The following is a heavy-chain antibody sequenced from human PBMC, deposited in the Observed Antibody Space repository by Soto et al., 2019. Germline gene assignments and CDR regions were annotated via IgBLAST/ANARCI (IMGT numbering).Heavy chain of an antibody. CDR3: ERCIQGDYYYGMDV. CDR1: GYTFYSHS. J-gene: IGHJ6*02. CDR2: INADYGNT. Sequence: QAQLVPSGAEVKKPGASVKVSCKASGYTFYSHSISWVRQAPGQGLEWMGRINADYGNTQYAQNFRGRVTMTTDTSTTTVYRELTNLRSDDTAVYYCERCIQGDYYYGMDVWGQGTTVTVSS. V-gene: IGHV1-18*01. D-gene: IGHD5-18*01.